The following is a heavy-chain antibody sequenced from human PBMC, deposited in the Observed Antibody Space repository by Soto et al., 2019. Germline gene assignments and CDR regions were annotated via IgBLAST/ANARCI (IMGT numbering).Heavy chain of an antibody. J-gene: IGHJ4*02. CDR3: ARDRATGLNVRDY. CDR2: ISSSSSAI. D-gene: IGHD6-6*01. Sequence: EVQLVESGGGLVQPGGSLRLSCAASGFTFSSYNMNWVRQAPGKGLEWVSYISSSSSAIYYADSVKGRFTISTDNAKNSLYLQMNSLRDEDTAVYYCARDRATGLNVRDYWGQGTLVTVSS. V-gene: IGHV3-48*02. CDR1: GFTFSSYN.